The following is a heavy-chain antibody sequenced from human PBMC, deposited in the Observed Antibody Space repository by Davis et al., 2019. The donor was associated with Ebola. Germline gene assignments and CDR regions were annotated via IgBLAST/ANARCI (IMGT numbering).Heavy chain of an antibody. V-gene: IGHV3-9*01. Sequence: PGGSLRLSCAASGFTFDDYAMHWVRQAPGKGLEWVSGISWNSGSIGYADSVKGRFTISRDNAKNSLYLQMNSLRAEDTALYYCARAEQWQYYYYGMDVWGQGTTVTVSS. CDR1: GFTFDDYA. CDR3: ARAEQWQYYYYGMDV. D-gene: IGHD6-19*01. J-gene: IGHJ6*02. CDR2: ISWNSGSI.